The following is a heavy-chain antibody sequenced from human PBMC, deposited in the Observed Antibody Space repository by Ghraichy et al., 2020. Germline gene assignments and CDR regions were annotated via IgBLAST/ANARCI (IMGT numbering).Heavy chain of an antibody. Sequence: ASVKVSCKASGYTFTSYDINWVRQATGQGLEWMGWMNPNSGNTGYAQKFQGRVTMTRNTSISTAYMELSSLRSEDTAVYYCARRETVYYYYGMDVWGQGTTVTVSS. CDR2: MNPNSGNT. CDR3: ARRETVYYYYGMDV. V-gene: IGHV1-8*01. CDR1: GYTFTSYD. D-gene: IGHD2-21*02. J-gene: IGHJ6*02.